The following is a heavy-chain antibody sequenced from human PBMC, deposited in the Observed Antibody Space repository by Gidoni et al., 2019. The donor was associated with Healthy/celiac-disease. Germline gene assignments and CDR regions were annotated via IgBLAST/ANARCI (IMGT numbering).Heavy chain of an antibody. CDR2: ISAYNGNT. CDR1: GYTFTSYG. CDR3: ARDLLDYGDYRRIRKHDAFDI. D-gene: IGHD4-17*01. J-gene: IGHJ3*02. V-gene: IGHV1-18*01. Sequence: QVQLVQSGAEVKKPGASVKVSCKASGYTFTSYGISWVRQAPGQGLEWMGWISAYNGNTNYAQKLQGRVTMTTDTSTSTAYMELRSLRSDDTAVYYWARDLLDYGDYRRIRKHDAFDIWGQGTMVTVSS.